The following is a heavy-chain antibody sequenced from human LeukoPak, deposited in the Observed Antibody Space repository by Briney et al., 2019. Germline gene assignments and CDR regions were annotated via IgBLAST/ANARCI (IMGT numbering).Heavy chain of an antibody. V-gene: IGHV4-4*07. D-gene: IGHD5-12*01. Sequence: SETLSLTRTVSGDSIRDWYWSWIRQPAGKGLEWIGRIYTSGSTNYNPSLKSRVTMSVDTSKNQFSLKLSSVTAADTAVYYCMRDFQRRLPSLWGRGTLVTVSS. CDR1: GDSIRDWY. CDR3: MRDFQRRLPSL. CDR2: IYTSGST. J-gene: IGHJ2*01.